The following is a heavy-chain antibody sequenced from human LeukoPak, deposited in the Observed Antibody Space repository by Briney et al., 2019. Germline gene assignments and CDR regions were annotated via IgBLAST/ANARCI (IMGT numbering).Heavy chain of an antibody. D-gene: IGHD2-15*01. CDR3: ARDPSVVAVAATLDY. CDR1: GYTFTGYY. J-gene: IGHJ4*02. Sequence: ASVKVSCKASGYTFTGYYMHWVRQAPGQGLEWMGWINPNSGGTNYAQKFQGRVTVTRDTSISTAYMELSRLRSDDTAVYYCARDPSVVAVAATLDYWGQGTLVTVSS. CDR2: INPNSGGT. V-gene: IGHV1-2*02.